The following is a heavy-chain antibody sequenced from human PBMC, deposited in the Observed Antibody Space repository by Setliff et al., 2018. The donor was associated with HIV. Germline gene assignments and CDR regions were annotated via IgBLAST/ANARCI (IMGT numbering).Heavy chain of an antibody. V-gene: IGHV3-23*01. Sequence: LRLSCAASGFSFRSYAVSWVRQAPGKGLEWVSVISGSGDITYYRESVKGRFTVSRDNSNNTVYLQMNSLRAEDTAVYYCAKTLPTLYPPHDYYFAMDVWGQGTTVTVSS. CDR2: ISGSGDIT. CDR1: GFSFRSYA. J-gene: IGHJ6*02. D-gene: IGHD2-15*01. CDR3: AKTLPTLYPPHDYYFAMDV.